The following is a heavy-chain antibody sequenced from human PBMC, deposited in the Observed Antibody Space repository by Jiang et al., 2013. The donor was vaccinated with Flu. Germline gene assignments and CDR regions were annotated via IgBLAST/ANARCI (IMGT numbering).Heavy chain of an antibody. CDR1: GYTFTSYA. V-gene: IGHV1-3*01. D-gene: IGHD3-3*01. Sequence: SGAEVKKPGASVKVSCKASGYTFTSYAMHWVRQAPDKGLSGWDGSTLAMVTQNIHRSSRAESPLPGTHPRAQPTSELSSLRSEDTAVYYCAISIVKDAFLEWITRHDYWGQGTLVTVS. CDR2: STLAMVT. J-gene: IGHJ4*02. CDR3: AISIVKDAFLEWITRHDY.